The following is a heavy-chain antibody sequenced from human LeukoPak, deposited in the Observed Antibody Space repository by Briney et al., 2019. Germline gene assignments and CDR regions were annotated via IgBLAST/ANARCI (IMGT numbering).Heavy chain of an antibody. Sequence: GASVKVSCKASGYAFTSYGISWVRQAPGQGLEWMGWISAYNGNTNYAQNLQGRVTMTTDTSTNTAYMELRSLRSDDTAVYYCARGRIGECFDPWGQGTLVTVSS. CDR3: ARGRIGECFDP. V-gene: IGHV1-18*01. CDR1: GYAFTSYG. D-gene: IGHD2/OR15-2a*01. J-gene: IGHJ5*02. CDR2: ISAYNGNT.